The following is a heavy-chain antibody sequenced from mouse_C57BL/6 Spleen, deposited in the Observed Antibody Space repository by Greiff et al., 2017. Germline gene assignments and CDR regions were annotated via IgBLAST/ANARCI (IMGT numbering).Heavy chain of an antibody. Sequence: VQLQQSGAGLVRPGTSVKMSCEASGYTFTNYAIGWARQRPGHGLEWIGDIFDGGGYTNYNEKFKGKGTLTSDKSSSTAYLQFSSLPSEDSAIYYYGRHYDSCYWYFDVWGTGTTVTVSS. V-gene: IGHV1-63*01. J-gene: IGHJ1*03. CDR3: GRHYDSCYWYFDV. CDR1: GYTFTNYA. D-gene: IGHD1-1*01. CDR2: IFDGGGYT.